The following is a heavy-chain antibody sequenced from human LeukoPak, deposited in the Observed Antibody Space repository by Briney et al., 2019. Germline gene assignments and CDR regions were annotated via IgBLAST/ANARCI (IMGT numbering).Heavy chain of an antibody. V-gene: IGHV1-2*02. CDR3: ARDSSFSVRGVIV. J-gene: IGHJ4*02. CDR2: INPNSGGT. Sequence: ASVKVSCKASGYTLTGYYMHWVRQAPGQGLEWMGWINPNSGGTNYAQKFQGRVTMTRDTSISTAYMELSRLRSDDTAVYYCARDSSFSVRGVIVWGQGTLVTVSS. D-gene: IGHD3-10*01. CDR1: GYTLTGYY.